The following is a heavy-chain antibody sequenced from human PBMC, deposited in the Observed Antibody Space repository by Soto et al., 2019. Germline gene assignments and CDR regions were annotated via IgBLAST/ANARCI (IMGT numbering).Heavy chain of an antibody. CDR3: ERDCSGGSCYHGMDV. J-gene: IGHJ6*02. CDR2: ISSSGYI. Sequence: PGGSLRLSCAASGFNFNSYTINWVRQAPGKRLEWLSSISSSGYIFSTDSVRGRFTISRDNAKNPVYLQINSLRAEDTAVYFCERDCSGGSCYHGMDVWGQGTTVTVYS. V-gene: IGHV3-21*01. CDR1: GFNFNSYT. D-gene: IGHD2-15*01.